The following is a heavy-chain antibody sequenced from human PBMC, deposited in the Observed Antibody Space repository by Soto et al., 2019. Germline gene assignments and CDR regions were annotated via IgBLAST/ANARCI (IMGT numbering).Heavy chain of an antibody. CDR2: FIPVYRTL. CDR1: GGSFGNSA. V-gene: IGHV1-69*01. D-gene: IGHD3-3*01. CDR3: ATGVIWIGYFTVDS. J-gene: IGHJ4*02. Sequence: QVLLVQSGAEVKKPGSSVKISCKASGGSFGNSAINWVRQTPGQGLKWLGGFIPVYRTLNYAQKFQGRVTITADESTGTAYMTLSSLASNDTAVYYCATGVIWIGYFTVDSWGQGTRVTVSS.